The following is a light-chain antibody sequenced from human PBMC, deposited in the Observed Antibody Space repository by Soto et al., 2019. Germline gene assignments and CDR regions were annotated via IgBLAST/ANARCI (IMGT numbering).Light chain of an antibody. V-gene: IGKV3-15*01. J-gene: IGKJ4*01. CDR2: GAS. CDR1: QAISSN. Sequence: EIVMTQSPATLSVSRGERATLSCRANQAISSNLAWYQQKPGQAPRLRIYGASTRASDIPDRFSGRGSGTEFPLTISSLQSEDFAVYYCQHYNNWIGTFGGGTKGEIK. CDR3: QHYNNWIGT.